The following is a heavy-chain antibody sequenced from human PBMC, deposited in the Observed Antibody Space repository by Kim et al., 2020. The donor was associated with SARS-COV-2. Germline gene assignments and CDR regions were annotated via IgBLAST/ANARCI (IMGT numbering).Heavy chain of an antibody. CDR3: ARHGSRGGGTFDP. D-gene: IGHD3-16*01. V-gene: IGHV4-39*01. Sequence: YNPPLRSRVTISVATSKNQFSLKLSSVTAADTAVYYCARHGSRGGGTFDPWGQGTLVTVSS. J-gene: IGHJ5*02.